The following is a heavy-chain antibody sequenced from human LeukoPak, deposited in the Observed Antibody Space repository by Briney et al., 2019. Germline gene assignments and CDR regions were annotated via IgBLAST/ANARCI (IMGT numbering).Heavy chain of an antibody. CDR3: AKDLRLSVGTSPFDY. Sequence: GSLRLSCAASGFTFSSHGMNWVRQAPGKGLEWVSGIIPSGHTTYYADSVRGRFTISRDNSRNTLYLQMNSLRADDTALYYCAKDLRLSVGTSPFDYWGQGTLVTVSS. D-gene: IGHD4-23*01. J-gene: IGHJ4*02. CDR1: GFTFSSHG. V-gene: IGHV3-23*01. CDR2: IIPSGHTT.